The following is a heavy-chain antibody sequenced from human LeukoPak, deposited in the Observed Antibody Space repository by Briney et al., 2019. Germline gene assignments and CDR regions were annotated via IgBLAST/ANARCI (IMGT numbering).Heavy chain of an antibody. V-gene: IGHV4-39*01. D-gene: IGHD3-10*02. CDR3: ARHVRPGYYYYYMDV. CDR2: IYYSGST. Sequence: SETLSLTCTVSGGSISSSSYYWGWIRQPPGKGLEWIGSIYYSGSTYYNPSLKSRVPISVDTSKNQFSLKLSSVTAADTAVYYCARHVRPGYYYYYMDVWGKGTTVTVSS. CDR1: GGSISSSSYY. J-gene: IGHJ6*03.